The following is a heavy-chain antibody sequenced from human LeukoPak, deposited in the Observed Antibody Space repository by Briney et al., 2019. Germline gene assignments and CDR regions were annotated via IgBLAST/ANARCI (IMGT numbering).Heavy chain of an antibody. CDR1: GGTVSSYA. D-gene: IGHD5-18*01. CDR3: AGVSDSYGAFDY. CDR2: SSSIFGTT. J-gene: IGHJ4*02. Sequence: SVKVSCKASGGTVSSYAISWVRQAPGQGLEWMGGSSSIFGTTNYAQKFQGRVTITSDESTSTAYMELSSLRSEATAVYYYAGVSDSYGAFDYWGQGTLVTVSS. V-gene: IGHV1-69*13.